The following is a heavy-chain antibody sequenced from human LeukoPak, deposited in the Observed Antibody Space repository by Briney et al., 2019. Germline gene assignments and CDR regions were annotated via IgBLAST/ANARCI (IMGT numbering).Heavy chain of an antibody. J-gene: IGHJ4*02. D-gene: IGHD3-10*01. CDR2: MNPNSGNT. Sequence: ASVKVSCKASGYTFTSYDINWVRQATGQGLEWMGWMNPNSGNTGYAQKFQGRVTITRNTSISTAYMELSSLRSEDTAVYYCARAFVVRGARTLGYWGQGTLVTVSS. CDR3: ARAFVVRGARTLGY. CDR1: GYTFTSYD. V-gene: IGHV1-8*03.